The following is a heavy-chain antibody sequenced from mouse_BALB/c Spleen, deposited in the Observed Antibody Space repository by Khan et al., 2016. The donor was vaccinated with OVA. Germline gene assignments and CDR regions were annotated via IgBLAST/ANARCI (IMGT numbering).Heavy chain of an antibody. V-gene: IGHV2-9*02. CDR1: GYSLTRYG. D-gene: IGHD3-3*01. Sequence: QVQLKESGPGLVAPSQSLSITCTVYGYSLTRYGVHWVRQPPGKGLEWLGLIWAGGSTNYNWALMSRLSISIDNSKSLVFLIMNSLQTDDTALYYWARSKYLARYRGQGTTLTVSS. J-gene: IGHJ2*01. CDR2: IWAGGST. CDR3: ARSKYLARY.